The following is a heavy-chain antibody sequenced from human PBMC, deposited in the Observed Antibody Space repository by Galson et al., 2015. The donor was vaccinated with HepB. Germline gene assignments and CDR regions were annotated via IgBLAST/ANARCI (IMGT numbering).Heavy chain of an antibody. D-gene: IGHD4-11*01. CDR1: GFTFINYA. Sequence: SLRLSCAASGFTFINYAMSWARQAPGKGLEWVSSISGRGVGTTYYADPVKGRFTISRDNSKNTLYLQMNSLRVEDTAVYYCATSDYDNFGPLGWFDPWGQGTQVTVAS. V-gene: IGHV3-23*01. CDR3: ATSDYDNFGPLGWFDP. J-gene: IGHJ5*02. CDR2: ISGRGVGT.